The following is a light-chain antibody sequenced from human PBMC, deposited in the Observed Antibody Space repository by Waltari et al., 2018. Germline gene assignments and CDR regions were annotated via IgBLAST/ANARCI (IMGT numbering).Light chain of an antibody. V-gene: IGKV3-11*01. CDR3: QQRLNWPLA. Sequence: EIVLTQSPATLSLSPGERATLSCRASQNVNTYLAWYQQKPGQAPRVLIYDASERATGIPDRFSGSGSGTDFTLTISSLETEDFAVYYCQQRLNWPLAFGGGTKVEI. CDR2: DAS. J-gene: IGKJ4*01. CDR1: QNVNTY.